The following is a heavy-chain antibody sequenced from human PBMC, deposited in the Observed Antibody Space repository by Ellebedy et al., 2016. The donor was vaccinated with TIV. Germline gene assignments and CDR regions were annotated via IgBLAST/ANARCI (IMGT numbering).Heavy chain of an antibody. V-gene: IGHV4-61*01. J-gene: IGHJ6*02. Sequence: SETLSLTXTVSGGSVNSESDYWSWIRQPPGKGLEWIGYISDSGSTNYNPSLKSRVTISVDTSKNQFTLKLSSVTAADTAVYYCARGLGFYYYYGMDVWGQGTTVTVSS. D-gene: IGHD1-26*01. CDR2: ISDSGST. CDR1: GGSVNSESDY. CDR3: ARGLGFYYYYGMDV.